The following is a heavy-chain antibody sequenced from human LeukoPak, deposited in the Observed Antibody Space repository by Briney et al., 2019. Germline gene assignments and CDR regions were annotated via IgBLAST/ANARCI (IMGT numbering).Heavy chain of an antibody. J-gene: IGHJ4*02. CDR1: GGSISSGDYY. V-gene: IGHV4-30-4*08. Sequence: PSETLSLTCTVSGGSISSGDYYWSWIRQPPEKGLEWIGYIYYSGSTYYNPSLKSRVTISVDTSKNQFSLKLSSVTAGDTAAYYCARGPGSGSYYKVGFDYWGQGTLVTVSS. CDR2: IYYSGST. D-gene: IGHD3-10*01. CDR3: ARGPGSGSYYKVGFDY.